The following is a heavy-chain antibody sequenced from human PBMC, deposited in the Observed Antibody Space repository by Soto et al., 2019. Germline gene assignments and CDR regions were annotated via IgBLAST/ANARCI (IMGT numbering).Heavy chain of an antibody. Sequence: QVQLVQSGAEVKKPGSSVKVSCKASGGTFSSYTISWVRQAPGQGLEWMGRIIPILGIANYAQRFQGRVTITADKSTSTAYMELSSLRSEDTAVYYCAREFMDIAAAGTGFDAFDIWGQGTMVTVSS. J-gene: IGHJ3*02. CDR2: IIPILGIA. D-gene: IGHD6-13*01. CDR1: GGTFSSYT. CDR3: AREFMDIAAAGTGFDAFDI. V-gene: IGHV1-69*08.